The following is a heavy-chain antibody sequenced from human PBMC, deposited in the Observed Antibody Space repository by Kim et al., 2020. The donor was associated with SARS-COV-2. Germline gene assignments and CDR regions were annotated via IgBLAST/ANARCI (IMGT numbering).Heavy chain of an antibody. J-gene: IGHJ5*02. Sequence: SETLSLTCTVSGGSINNSPYYWGWIRQPPGKGLEWIGSIHYSGSTNYNPSLKSRVTISVDTSKNQFSLKLSSVTAADTAVYYCAKIGELVVTREGNWFGPWGLGILVTVSS. D-gene: IGHD1-26*01. CDR2: IHYSGST. V-gene: IGHV4-39*01. CDR3: AKIGELVVTREGNWFGP. CDR1: GGSINNSPYY.